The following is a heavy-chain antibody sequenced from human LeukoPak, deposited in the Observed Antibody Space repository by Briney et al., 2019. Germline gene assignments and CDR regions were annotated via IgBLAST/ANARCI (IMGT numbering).Heavy chain of an antibody. CDR1: GYTFTGKN. V-gene: IGHV1-8*02. J-gene: IGHJ4*02. CDR2: MNPNSGNT. Sequence: ASVKVSCKASGYTFTGKNMHWVRQAPGQGLEWMGWMNPNSGNTGYAQKFQGRVTMTRNTSISTAYMELSSLRSEDTAVYYCARGSKLRMGDYWGQGTLVTVSS. D-gene: IGHD3-16*01. CDR3: ARGSKLRMGDY.